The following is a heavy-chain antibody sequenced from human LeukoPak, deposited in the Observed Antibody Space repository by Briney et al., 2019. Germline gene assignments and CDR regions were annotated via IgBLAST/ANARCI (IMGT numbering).Heavy chain of an antibody. J-gene: IGHJ4*02. Sequence: GGSLRLSCAASEFTFSSYAMSWVRQAPGKGLEWVSAISGSGGSTYYADSVKGRFTISRDNSKNTLYLQMNSLRAEDTAVYYCAKGTLWELPLAPFDYWGQGTLVTVSS. V-gene: IGHV3-23*01. D-gene: IGHD1-26*01. CDR2: ISGSGGST. CDR1: EFTFSSYA. CDR3: AKGTLWELPLAPFDY.